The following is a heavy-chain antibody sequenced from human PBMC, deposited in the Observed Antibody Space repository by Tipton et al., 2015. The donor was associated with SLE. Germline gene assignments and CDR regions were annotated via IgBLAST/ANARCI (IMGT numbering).Heavy chain of an antibody. CDR1: GGSISSYY. D-gene: IGHD3-3*02. V-gene: IGHV4-59*01. CDR3: AKEGINYYYMDV. Sequence: GLVKPSETLSLTCTVSGGSISSYYWSWIRQPPGKGLEWIGYIHHSGTTNYNPSLKSRVTISVDMSKNQLSLNLISVTAADTAVYYCAKEGINYYYMDVWGKGTTVTVSS. J-gene: IGHJ6*03. CDR2: IHHSGTT.